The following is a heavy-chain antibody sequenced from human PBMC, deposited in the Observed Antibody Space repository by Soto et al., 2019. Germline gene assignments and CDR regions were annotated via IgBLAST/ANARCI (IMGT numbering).Heavy chain of an antibody. J-gene: IGHJ4*02. D-gene: IGHD2-21*02. CDR2: INHSGST. CDR1: GGSFSGYY. Sequence: PSETLSLTCAVYGGSFSGYYWSWIRQPPGKGLEWIGEINHSGSTNYNPSLKSRVTISVDTSKNQFSLKLSSVTAADTAVYYCARLAYCGGDCYMGPFDYWGQGTLVTVSS. V-gene: IGHV4-34*01. CDR3: ARLAYCGGDCYMGPFDY.